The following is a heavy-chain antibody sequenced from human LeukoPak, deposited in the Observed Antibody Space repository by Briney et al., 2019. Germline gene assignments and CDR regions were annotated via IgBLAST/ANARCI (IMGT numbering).Heavy chain of an antibody. V-gene: IGHV4-4*02. J-gene: IGHJ4*02. Sequence: TSETLSLTCGVSGGSISSTNWWSWVRQPPGQGLEWIGEISLSGLTNYNSSLKSRVTMSLDKSKNHLSLNLTSVTAADTAVYYCARPLERGYTVFDFASWGQGTLVTVSS. CDR1: GGSISSTNW. CDR2: ISLSGLT. D-gene: IGHD5/OR15-5a*01. CDR3: ARPLERGYTVFDFAS.